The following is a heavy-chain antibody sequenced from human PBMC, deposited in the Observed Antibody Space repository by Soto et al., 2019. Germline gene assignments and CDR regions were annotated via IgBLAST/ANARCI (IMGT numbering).Heavy chain of an antibody. D-gene: IGHD3-22*01. V-gene: IGHV1-18*01. CDR3: SRDLSMIVGVTLPFDY. CDR2: ISAYNGNT. J-gene: IGHJ4*02. CDR1: GYTFTSFG. Sequence: SVKVSCKASGYTFTSFGISWVRQAPGQGLERMGWISAYNGNTNYAQKLQGRVTLSTDTSTSTAYMELRSLRSDDTAVYDCSRDLSMIVGVTLPFDYWGQGTRVTLSS.